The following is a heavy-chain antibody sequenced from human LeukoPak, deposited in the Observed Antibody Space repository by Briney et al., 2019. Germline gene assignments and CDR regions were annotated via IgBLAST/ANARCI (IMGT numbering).Heavy chain of an antibody. CDR2: IFYNEGT. J-gene: IGHJ5*02. Sequence: ASETLSLTCTVSSGSFRTYYWSWIRQPPGKGLEWIGYIFYNEGTSYNPSLKSRVTISVDTSNNQLSLKVNSVTAADTAVYYCARPTARLGWFDPWGQGTLVTVSS. V-gene: IGHV4-59*01. CDR3: ARPTARLGWFDP. CDR1: SGSFRTYY. D-gene: IGHD6-6*01.